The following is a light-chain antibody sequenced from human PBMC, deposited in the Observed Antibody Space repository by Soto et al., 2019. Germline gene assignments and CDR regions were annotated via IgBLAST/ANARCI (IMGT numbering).Light chain of an antibody. CDR3: QQYGSSPLT. V-gene: IGKV3-20*01. CDR2: GAS. CDR1: QSVSSSY. Sequence: IVLTQSPGTLSLFPWERATLSCRASQSVSSSYLAWYQQKPGQAPRLLIYGASSRATGIPDRFSGSGSGTDFTLTISRLEPEDFAVYYCQQYGSSPLTFGGGTKVDIK. J-gene: IGKJ4*01.